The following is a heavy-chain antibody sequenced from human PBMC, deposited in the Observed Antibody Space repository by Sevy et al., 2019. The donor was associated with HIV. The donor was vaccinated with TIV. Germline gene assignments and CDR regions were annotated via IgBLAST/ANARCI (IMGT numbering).Heavy chain of an antibody. CDR2: IDPSAGNA. CDR3: VRADPAQHFDS. CDR1: GDTFTNDY. Sequence: SVKVSCKPSGDTFTNDYMHWLRQAPGQGLEWMGIIDPSAGNASYAEKFQGRVTMAWDTSTSTLYMDLSSLRSEDTAVYHCVRADPAQHFDSWGQGTLVTVSS. J-gene: IGHJ4*02. V-gene: IGHV1-46*01.